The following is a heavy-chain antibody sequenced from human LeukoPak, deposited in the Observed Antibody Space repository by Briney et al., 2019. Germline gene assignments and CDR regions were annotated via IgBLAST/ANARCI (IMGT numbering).Heavy chain of an antibody. CDR1: GGSISSYY. Sequence: PSETLSLTCTVSGGSISSYYWSWIRQPPGKGLEWIGYIYYSGSTNYNPSLKSRVTISVDTSKNQFSLKLSSVTAADTAVYYCARERLRTIFGVVDSSNYYYYMDVWGKGTTVTVSS. D-gene: IGHD3-3*01. J-gene: IGHJ6*03. CDR3: ARERLRTIFGVVDSSNYYYYMDV. V-gene: IGHV4-59*01. CDR2: IYYSGST.